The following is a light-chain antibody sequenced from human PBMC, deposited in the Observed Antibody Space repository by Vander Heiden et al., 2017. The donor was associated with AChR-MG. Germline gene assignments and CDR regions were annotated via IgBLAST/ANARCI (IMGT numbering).Light chain of an antibody. J-gene: IGKJ4*01. CDR2: DAS. CDR1: QSVSNY. Sequence: EIVLTQSPATLSLSPGERATLSCRASQSVSNYLAWYQQKPGQAPRLLIFDASNRATDIPARFSGSGSGTDFTLTISRLEPEDFAVYYCQQRSTSLTFGGGTKVEIK. V-gene: IGKV3-11*01. CDR3: QQRSTSLT.